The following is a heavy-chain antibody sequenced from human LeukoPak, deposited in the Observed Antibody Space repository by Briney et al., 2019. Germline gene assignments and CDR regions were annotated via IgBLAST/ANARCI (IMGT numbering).Heavy chain of an antibody. CDR2: IYTSGST. J-gene: IGHJ4*02. D-gene: IGHD6-13*01. V-gene: IGHV4-61*02. Sequence: SETLSLTCTVSGGSISSGCYYWSWIRQPAGKGLEWIGRIYTSGSTNYNPSLKSRVTISVDTSKNQFSLKLSSVTAADTAVYYCARVIAAAAAVDYWGQGTLVTVSS. CDR1: GGSISSGCYY. CDR3: ARVIAAAAAVDY.